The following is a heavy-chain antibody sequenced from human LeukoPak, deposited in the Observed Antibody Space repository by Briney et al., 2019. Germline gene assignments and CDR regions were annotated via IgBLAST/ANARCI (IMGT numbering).Heavy chain of an antibody. V-gene: IGHV5-51*01. Sequence: AESPLISCKGSGYSFISYWIGWVRQMPGKGLEWMGIIYPGDSETRYSPSFQGQVTFSADKSISTAYLQWTSLKASDTAIYYCARQRWVQSLPYLDYWGQETLVTASS. CDR3: ARQRWVQSLPYLDY. CDR1: GYSFISYW. CDR2: IYPGDSET. D-gene: IGHD5-24*01. J-gene: IGHJ4*02.